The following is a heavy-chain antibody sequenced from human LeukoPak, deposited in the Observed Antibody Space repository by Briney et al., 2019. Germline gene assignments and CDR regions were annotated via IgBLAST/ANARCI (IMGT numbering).Heavy chain of an antibody. V-gene: IGHV3-23*01. D-gene: IGHD6-13*01. Sequence: GGSLRLSCAASGFTFSSYAMSWVRQAPGKGLEWVSAISGSGGSTYYADSVKGRFTISRDNSKNTLYLQLNSLRAEDTAVYYCAKDIRPGIAAAGTSEGFDYWGQGTLFTVSS. CDR1: GFTFSSYA. CDR3: AKDIRPGIAAAGTSEGFDY. J-gene: IGHJ4*02. CDR2: ISGSGGST.